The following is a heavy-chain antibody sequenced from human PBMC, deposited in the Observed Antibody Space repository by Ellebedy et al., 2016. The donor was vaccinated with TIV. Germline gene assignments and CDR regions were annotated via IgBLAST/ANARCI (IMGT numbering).Heavy chain of an antibody. D-gene: IGHD2-2*01. CDR2: MNPNSGNT. V-gene: IGHV1-8*01. J-gene: IGHJ5*02. Sequence: ASVKVSXKASGYTFTSYDINWVRQATGQGLEWMGWMNPNSGNTGYAQKFQGRVTMTRNTSISTAYMELSSLRSEDTAVYYCARWSQSSTSHGLDPWGQGTLVTVSS. CDR3: ARWSQSSTSHGLDP. CDR1: GYTFTSYD.